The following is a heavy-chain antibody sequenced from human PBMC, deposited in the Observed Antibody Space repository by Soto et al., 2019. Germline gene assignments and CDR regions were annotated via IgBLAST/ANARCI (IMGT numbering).Heavy chain of an antibody. J-gene: IGHJ3*02. CDR2: FDPEDGET. CDR3: ATGPPSPVIRPHGGDAFDI. CDR1: GYTLTELS. D-gene: IGHD3-16*01. V-gene: IGHV1-24*01. Sequence: QVQLVQSGAEVKKPGASVKVSCKVSGYTLTELSMHWVRQAPGKGLERMGGFDPEDGETIYAQKFQGRVTMTEDTSTDTAYMELSSLRSEDTAVYYCATGPPSPVIRPHGGDAFDIWGQGTMVTVSS.